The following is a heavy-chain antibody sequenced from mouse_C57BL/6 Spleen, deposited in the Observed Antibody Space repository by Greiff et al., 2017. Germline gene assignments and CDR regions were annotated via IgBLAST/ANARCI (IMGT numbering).Heavy chain of an antibody. CDR1: GYTFTSYW. D-gene: IGHD3-2*02. CDR3: ATVTAQATGHAMDY. V-gene: IGHV1-72*01. CDR2: IDPNSGGT. Sequence: QVQLQQPGAELVKPGASVKLSCKASGYTFTSYWMHWVKQRPGRGLAWIGRIDPNSGGTKYNEKFKSKAPLTVDNPSSTAYMQLSSLTSEDSAVDYGATVTAQATGHAMDYGGQGTSVTVSS. J-gene: IGHJ4*01.